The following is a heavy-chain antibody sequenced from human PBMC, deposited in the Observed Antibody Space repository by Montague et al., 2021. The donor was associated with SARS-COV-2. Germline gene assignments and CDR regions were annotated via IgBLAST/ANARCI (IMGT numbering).Heavy chain of an antibody. D-gene: IGHD2-15*01. Sequence: SETLSLTCTGSVDWNRAGDWARTRQHPSKQRKSFGYVCYSGRSSYNSSLKSRVTISVDTSKNLVPLNLRSVTAADTAVYFCVRADRRDPDTPHLYYYKGMDLWGQGNTVTVSS. V-gene: IGHV4-59*01. J-gene: IGHJ6*02. CDR1: VDWNRAGD. CDR3: VRADRRDPDTPHLYYYKGMDL. CDR2: VCYSGRS.